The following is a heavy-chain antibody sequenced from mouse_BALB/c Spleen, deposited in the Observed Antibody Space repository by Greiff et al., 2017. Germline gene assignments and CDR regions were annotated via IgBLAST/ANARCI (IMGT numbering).Heavy chain of an antibody. CDR2: IDPSDSYT. D-gene: IGHD2-4*01. J-gene: IGHJ4*01. CDR1: GYTFTSYW. CDR3: TRSGITSYAMDY. V-gene: IGHV1S127*01. Sequence: QVQLQQPGAELVKPGASVKMSCKASGYTFTSYWMHWVKQRPGQGLEWIGVIDPSDSYTSYNQKFKGKATLTVDTSSSTAYMQLSSLTSEDSAVYYCTRSGITSYAMDYWGQGTSVTVSS.